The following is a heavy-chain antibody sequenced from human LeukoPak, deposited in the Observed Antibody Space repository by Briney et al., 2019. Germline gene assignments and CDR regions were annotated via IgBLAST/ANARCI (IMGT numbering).Heavy chain of an antibody. CDR1: GVSISSYS. J-gene: IGHJ4*02. Sequence: SETLSLTCSVSGVSISSYSWSWLRQAPGKGLEWIASVQYTGSTTYNPSLRSRLTISVDTSKSQFSLQLSSVTTADTAVYYRARVERNWSGYYAKVYYFDYWGQGTLVTVSS. CDR3: ARVERNWSGYYAKVYYFDY. CDR2: VQYTGST. D-gene: IGHD3-3*01. V-gene: IGHV4-59*01.